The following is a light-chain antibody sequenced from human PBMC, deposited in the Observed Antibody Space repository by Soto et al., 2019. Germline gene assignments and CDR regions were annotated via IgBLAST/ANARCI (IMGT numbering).Light chain of an antibody. CDR1: SGSVSTSYS. J-gene: IGLJ2*01. Sequence: QTVVTQEPSFSVSPGGTVTLTCGLSSGSVSTSYSPSWYQQTPGQAPRTLIYSTNTRSSGVPDRFSGSILGNKAALTITGAQADDESDYCCVLYMGSGSVVFGGGTKLTAL. V-gene: IGLV8-61*01. CDR3: VLYMGSGSVV. CDR2: STN.